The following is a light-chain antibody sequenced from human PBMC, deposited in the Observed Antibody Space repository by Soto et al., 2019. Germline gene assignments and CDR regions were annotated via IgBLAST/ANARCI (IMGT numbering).Light chain of an antibody. CDR3: QQRSNWLIT. V-gene: IGKV3-11*01. J-gene: IGKJ5*01. CDR2: DAS. Sequence: EIVLTQSPATLSLSPGEIATLSCRASQSVSSYLAWYQQKPGQAPRLLIYDASNRATGIPARFSGSGSGTDFTLTISSLEPEDFAVYYCQQRSNWLITFGQGTRLEIK. CDR1: QSVSSY.